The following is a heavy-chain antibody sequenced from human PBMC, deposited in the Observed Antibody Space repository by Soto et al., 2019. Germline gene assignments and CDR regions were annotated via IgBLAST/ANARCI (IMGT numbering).Heavy chain of an antibody. CDR2: ISGSGGST. CDR3: SKPHGTTF. CDR1: GSTISNNY. D-gene: IGHD1-1*01. Sequence: PGGYLRLSCAASGSTISNNYMSWVRQAPGKGLEWVSGISGSGGSTDYADSVKGRFTISRDNSKNTLYLQMNSMRAEDTALYYCSKPHGTTFWGQGTQVTVSS. J-gene: IGHJ4*02. V-gene: IGHV3-23*01.